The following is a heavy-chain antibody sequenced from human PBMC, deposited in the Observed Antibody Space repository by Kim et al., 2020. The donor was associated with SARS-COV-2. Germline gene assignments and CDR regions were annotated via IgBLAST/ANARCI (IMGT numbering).Heavy chain of an antibody. J-gene: IGHJ6*02. D-gene: IGHD4-17*01. CDR3: ARDPSGEPIYYYYGMDV. V-gene: IGHV3-48*02. Sequence: KGRCTISSDNAKNSLYLQMNSLRDEDTAVYYCARDPSGEPIYYYYGMDVWGQGTTVTVSS.